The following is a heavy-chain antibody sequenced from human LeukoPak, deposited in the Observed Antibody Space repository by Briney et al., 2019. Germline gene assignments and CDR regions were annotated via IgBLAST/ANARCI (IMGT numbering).Heavy chain of an antibody. CDR2: ISYSGST. Sequence: SETLSLTCTVSGGSISSGDCYWSWIRQPPAKGLVSIGYISYSGSTYYNPSLKSRVAISVDTSKNQFSLKLSSVTAADTAVYYCARVYDSSAYYGYYFDYWGQGTLVTVSS. D-gene: IGHD3-22*01. CDR1: GGSISSGDCY. V-gene: IGHV4-30-4*01. CDR3: ARVYDSSAYYGYYFDY. J-gene: IGHJ4*02.